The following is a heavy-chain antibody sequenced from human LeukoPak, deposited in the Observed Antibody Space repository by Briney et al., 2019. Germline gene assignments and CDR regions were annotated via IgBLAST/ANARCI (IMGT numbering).Heavy chain of an antibody. D-gene: IGHD3-16*01. CDR1: GYTFTSYG. J-gene: IGHJ4*02. CDR3: AREGLGELTLDY. V-gene: IGHV1-18*01. CDR2: ISAYNGNT. Sequence: ASVKVSCKASGYTFTSYGISWVRQAPGQGLEWMGWISAYNGNTNYAQKLQGRVTMTTDTATNTAYMELRSLRSDDTAVYYCAREGLGELTLDYWGQGTLVTVSS.